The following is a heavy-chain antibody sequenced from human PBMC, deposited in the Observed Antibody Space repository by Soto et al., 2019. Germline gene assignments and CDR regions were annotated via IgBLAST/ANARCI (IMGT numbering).Heavy chain of an antibody. J-gene: IGHJ6*02. CDR1: GFTVGSNY. D-gene: IGHD6-13*01. CDR2: IYSGGST. CDR3: ARGGPTASAAAAVPYYYYGMDV. V-gene: IGHV3-53*01. Sequence: GGSLRLSCAASGFTVGSNYMSWVRQAPGKGLEWVSVIYSGGSTYYADSVKGRFTISRDNSKNTLYLQMNSLRAEDTAVYYCARGGPTASAAAAVPYYYYGMDVWGQGTTVTVSS.